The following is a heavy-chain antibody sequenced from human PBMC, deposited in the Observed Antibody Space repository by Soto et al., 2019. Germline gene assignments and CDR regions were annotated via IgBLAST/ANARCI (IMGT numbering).Heavy chain of an antibody. CDR2: MNPNSGNT. CDR3: ARGHRIAVAGSLGY. D-gene: IGHD6-19*01. CDR1: GYTFTSYD. V-gene: IGHV1-8*01. Sequence: DSVKVSCKASGYTFTSYDINWVRQATGQGLEWMGWMNPNSGNTGYAQKFQGRVTMTRNTSISTAYMELSSLRSEDTAVYYCARGHRIAVAGSLGYWGQGTLVTVSS. J-gene: IGHJ4*02.